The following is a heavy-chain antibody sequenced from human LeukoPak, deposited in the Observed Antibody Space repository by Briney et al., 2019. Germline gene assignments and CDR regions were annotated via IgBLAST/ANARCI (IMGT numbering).Heavy chain of an antibody. J-gene: IGHJ4*02. CDR3: ARDSRDGYNRGFFDY. CDR1: GFTFSSYA. V-gene: IGHV3-21*01. CDR2: ISSSSSYI. D-gene: IGHD5-24*01. Sequence: PGGSLRLSCAASGFTFSSYAMNWVRQAPGKGLEWVSSISSSSSYIYYADSVKGRFTISRDNAKNSLYLQMNSLRAEDTAVYYCARDSRDGYNRGFFDYWGQGTLVTVSS.